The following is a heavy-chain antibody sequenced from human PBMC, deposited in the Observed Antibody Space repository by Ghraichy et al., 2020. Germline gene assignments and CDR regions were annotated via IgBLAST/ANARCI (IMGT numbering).Heavy chain of an antibody. D-gene: IGHD6-19*01. CDR3: AGADDSSRDSWDYFDS. Sequence: SETLSLTCTVSGGSISTNCYYWGWLRQPPGKGLDWLATLYYSVTNYYNPSLKSRLSISLDTSKNQFTLRVNSVTAADTAVYYCAGADDSSRDSWDYFDSLAQRTLITVSS. CDR2: LYYSVTN. J-gene: IGHJ4*02. CDR1: GGSISTNCYY. V-gene: IGHV4-39*06.